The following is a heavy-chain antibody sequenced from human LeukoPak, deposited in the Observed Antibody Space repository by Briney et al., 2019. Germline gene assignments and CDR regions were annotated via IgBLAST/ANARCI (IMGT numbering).Heavy chain of an antibody. V-gene: IGHV3-21*04. Sequence: PGGSLRLSCAASGFTFTSYNMNWVRQAPGKGLEWVSSITSSSSYIYYADSVKGRFTISRDNAKNSLYLQMDSLRVEDTAVYYCAREGLLAYCGGDCQRHYYYYYMDVWGKGTTVTISS. CDR3: AREGLLAYCGGDCQRHYYYYYMDV. J-gene: IGHJ6*03. CDR1: GFTFTSYN. D-gene: IGHD2-21*02. CDR2: ITSSSSYI.